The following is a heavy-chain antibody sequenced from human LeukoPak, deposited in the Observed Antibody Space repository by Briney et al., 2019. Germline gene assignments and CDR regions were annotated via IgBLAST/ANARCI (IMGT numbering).Heavy chain of an antibody. CDR2: KSYYGTKK. D-gene: IGHD2-15*01. CDR3: AKRGYCSGGGCYAFHFDY. Sequence: AGGPLTLPCAASGFPFSSHGMHWLRQAPGKAVEGVEHKSYYGTKKVYADSVKGRFTISRDNSKNKLYLEMNDLRAEDTAVYYCAKRGYCSGGGCYAFHFDYWGQGTLVTVSS. V-gene: IGHV3-30*18. J-gene: IGHJ4*02. CDR1: GFPFSSHG.